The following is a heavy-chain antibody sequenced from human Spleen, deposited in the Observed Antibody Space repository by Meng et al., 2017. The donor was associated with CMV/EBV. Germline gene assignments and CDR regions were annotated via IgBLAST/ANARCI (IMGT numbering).Heavy chain of an antibody. J-gene: IGHJ4*02. D-gene: IGHD6-13*01. CDR1: GYTFTGYY. Sequence: ASVKVSCKASGYTFTGYYMHWVRQAPGQGLEWMGWINPNSGGINYAQKLQGRVTMTTDTSTSTAYMELRSLRSDDTAVYYCARAPAAGMGLNDYWGQGTLVTVSS. CDR3: ARAPAAGMGLNDY. V-gene: IGHV1-2*02. CDR2: INPNSGGI.